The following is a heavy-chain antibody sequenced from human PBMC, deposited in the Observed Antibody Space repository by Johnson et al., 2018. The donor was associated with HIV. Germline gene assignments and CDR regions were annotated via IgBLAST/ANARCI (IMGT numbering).Heavy chain of an antibody. CDR3: ARLGSSSWYGDDAFDI. D-gene: IGHD6-13*01. J-gene: IGHJ3*02. V-gene: IGHV3-20*04. Sequence: VQLVESGGSVVRPGGSLRLSCAASGFTFDDYGMSWVRQAPGKGLEWVSGINWNGGTPGSADSVKNRFTISRDNAKNSLYLQMNSLRAEDTALYYCARLGSSSWYGDDAFDIWGQGTMVTVSS. CDR1: GFTFDDYG. CDR2: INWNGGTP.